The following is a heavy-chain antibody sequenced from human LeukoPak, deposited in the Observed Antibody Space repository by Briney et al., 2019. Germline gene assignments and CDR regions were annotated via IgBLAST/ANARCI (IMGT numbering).Heavy chain of an antibody. CDR3: ARSSSGWSLYYFDY. Sequence: SETLSPTCTVSGGSISSSSYYWGWIRQPPGKGLEWIGNIYYSGSTNYNPSLKSRVTISVDTSKNQLSLKLSSVTAADTAVYYCARSSSGWSLYYFDYWGQGTLVTVSS. D-gene: IGHD6-19*01. CDR1: GGSISSSSYY. J-gene: IGHJ4*02. V-gene: IGHV4-39*07. CDR2: IYYSGST.